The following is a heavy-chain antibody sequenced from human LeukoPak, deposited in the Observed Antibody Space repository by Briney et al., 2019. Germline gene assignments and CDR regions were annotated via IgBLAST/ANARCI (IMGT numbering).Heavy chain of an antibody. Sequence: SVKVSCKASGGTFSSYAISWVRQAPGQGLEWMGRIIPILGIANYAQKFQGRVTITADKSTSTAYMELSSLRSEDTAVYYCARVDWDSSYHYYYGMDVWGQGTTVTVSS. CDR3: ARVDWDSSYHYYYGMDV. CDR1: GGTFSSYA. D-gene: IGHD3-22*01. CDR2: IIPILGIA. V-gene: IGHV1-69*04. J-gene: IGHJ6*02.